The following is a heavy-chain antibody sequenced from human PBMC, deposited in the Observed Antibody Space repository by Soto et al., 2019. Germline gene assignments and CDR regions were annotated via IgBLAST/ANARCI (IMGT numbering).Heavy chain of an antibody. CDR3: VKDGHNPGYYFDC. V-gene: IGHV3-64D*08. D-gene: IGHD6-25*01. CDR1: GVTFSVYA. Sequence: GGSLRLSCSASGVTFSVYAMHWVRKDPGKGLEYVSTIRTNGDTTFYADSVKGRFTTSRDNSKNTLYLQVSSLRAEDTAIYYCVKDGHNPGYYFDCWGQGTLVTVSS. J-gene: IGHJ4*01. CDR2: IRTNGDTT.